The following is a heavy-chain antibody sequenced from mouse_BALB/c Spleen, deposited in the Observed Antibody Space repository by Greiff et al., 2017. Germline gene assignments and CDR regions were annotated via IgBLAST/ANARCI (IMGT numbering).Heavy chain of an antibody. CDR2: IYPGDGST. CDR1: GYTFTSYY. Sequence: QVQLQQSGPELVKPGASVKMSCKASGYTFTSYYIHWVKQRPGQGHEWIGWIYPGDGSTKYNEKFKGKTTLTADKSSSTAYMLLSSLTSEDSAIYFCARQDWFAYWGQGTLVTVSA. J-gene: IGHJ3*01. V-gene: IGHV1S56*01. CDR3: ARQDWFAY.